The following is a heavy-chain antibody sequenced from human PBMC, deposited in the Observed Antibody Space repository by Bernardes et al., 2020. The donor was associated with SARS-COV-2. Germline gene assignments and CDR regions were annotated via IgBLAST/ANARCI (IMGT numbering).Heavy chain of an antibody. CDR2: LYGVGTT. J-gene: IGHJ4*02. Sequence: GGSLRLSCVASGFTVSNNHVTWVRRAPGKGLECVSVLYGVGTTFYADSVRGRFTISRDTSKNTVYLQMSSLRADDTAIYYCAGYGGNSYWGQGTQVTVSS. CDR3: AGYGGNSY. CDR1: GFTVSNNH. V-gene: IGHV3-53*01. D-gene: IGHD4-17*01.